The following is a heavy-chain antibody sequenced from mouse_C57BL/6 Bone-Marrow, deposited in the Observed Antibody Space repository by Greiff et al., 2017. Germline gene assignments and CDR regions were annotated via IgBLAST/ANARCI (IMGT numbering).Heavy chain of an antibody. J-gene: IGHJ4*01. V-gene: IGHV3-8*01. Sequence: EVMLVESGPGLAKPSQTLSLTCSVTGYSITSDYWNWIRKFPGNKLEYMGYISYSGSTYYNPSLKSRISITRDTSKNQYYLQLNSVTTEDTATYYCAIFRATVVATSRYYYAMDYWGQGTSVTVSS. CDR1: GYSITSDY. CDR3: AIFRATVVATSRYYYAMDY. CDR2: ISYSGST. D-gene: IGHD1-1*01.